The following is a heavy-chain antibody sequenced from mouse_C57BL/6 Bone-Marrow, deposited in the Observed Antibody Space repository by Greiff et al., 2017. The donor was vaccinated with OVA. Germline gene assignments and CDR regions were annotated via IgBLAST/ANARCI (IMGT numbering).Heavy chain of an antibody. J-gene: IGHJ1*03. CDR2: ISYSGST. Sequence: VQLKESGPGLAKPSQTLSLTCSVTGYSITSDYWNWIRKFPGNKLEYMGYISYSGSTYYNPSHKSRISITRDTSKNQYYLQLNSVTTEDTATYYCARATVVATRYWYFDVWGTGTTVTVSS. CDR3: ARATVVATRYWYFDV. CDR1: GYSITSDY. V-gene: IGHV3-8*01. D-gene: IGHD1-1*01.